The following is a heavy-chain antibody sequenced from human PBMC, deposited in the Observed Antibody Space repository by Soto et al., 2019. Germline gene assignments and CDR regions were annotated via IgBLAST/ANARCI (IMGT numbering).Heavy chain of an antibody. CDR3: ARGPGGPDGPGDY. V-gene: IGHV1-3*01. CDR1: RYTFTSYA. Sequence: QVQLVQSGAEVKKPGASVKVSCKASRYTFTSYAMHWVRQAPGQRHEWMGWINAGNGNTKYSQKFQGRVTITRDTSASTADMELSSLRSDDRAVYYCARGPGGPDGPGDYWGQGTLVNVSS. CDR2: INAGNGNT. D-gene: IGHD2-15*01. J-gene: IGHJ4*02.